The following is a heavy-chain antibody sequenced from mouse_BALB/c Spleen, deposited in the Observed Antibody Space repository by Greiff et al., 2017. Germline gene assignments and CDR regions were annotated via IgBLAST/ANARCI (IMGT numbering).Heavy chain of an antibody. D-gene: IGHD1-1*01. Sequence: EVMLVESGGGLVKPGGSLKLSCAASGFTFSDYGMAWVRQAPGKGPEWVAFISNLAYSIYYADTVTGRFTISRENAKNTLYLEMSSLRSEDTAMYYCARGYGSSLFDYWGQGTTLTVSS. CDR3: ARGYGSSLFDY. V-gene: IGHV5-15*02. CDR2: ISNLAYSI. CDR1: GFTFSDYG. J-gene: IGHJ2*01.